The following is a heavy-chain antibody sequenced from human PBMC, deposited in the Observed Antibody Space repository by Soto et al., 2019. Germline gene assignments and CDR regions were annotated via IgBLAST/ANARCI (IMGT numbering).Heavy chain of an antibody. Sequence: QVQLQESGPGLVKPSQTLSLTCTVSGGSISSGGYYWSWIRQHPGKGLEWIGYIYYSGSTYYDPSLTGRFTISVDTSKNQFSLKLSSVTAADTAVYYCARVGVVPAAADAFDIWGQGTMVTVSS. D-gene: IGHD2-2*01. CDR3: ARVGVVPAAADAFDI. CDR1: GGSISSGGYY. CDR2: IYYSGST. V-gene: IGHV4-31*03. J-gene: IGHJ3*02.